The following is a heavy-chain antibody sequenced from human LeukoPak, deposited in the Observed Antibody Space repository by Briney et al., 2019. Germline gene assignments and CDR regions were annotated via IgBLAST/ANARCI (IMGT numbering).Heavy chain of an antibody. CDR2: IYYSGST. V-gene: IGHV4-59*05. CDR3: ARHGTGYSSSWYYFDY. D-gene: IGHD6-13*01. J-gene: IGHJ4*02. CDR1: GRSLNNYF. Sequence: SETLSLTCAVYGRSLNNYFWSWIRQPPGKGLEWIGSIYYSGSTYYNPSLKRRVTISVDTSKNQFSLKLSSVTAADMAVYYCARHGTGYSSSWYYFDYWGQGTLATVSS.